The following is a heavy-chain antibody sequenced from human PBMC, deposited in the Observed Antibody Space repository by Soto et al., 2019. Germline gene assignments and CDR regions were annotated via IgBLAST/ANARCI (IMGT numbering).Heavy chain of an antibody. CDR2: IHYSGST. V-gene: IGHV4-59*01. J-gene: IGHJ4*02. D-gene: IGHD3-3*01. CDR3: ARVRSNLFDY. CDR1: GDSISTFY. Sequence: SETLSLTCTVSGDSISTFYWSWIRQPPGKGLEWIGYIHYSGSTNYNPSLKSQVIISVDTSKNQFSLKPSSVTAADTAVYFCARVRSNLFDYWGQGTLVTVS.